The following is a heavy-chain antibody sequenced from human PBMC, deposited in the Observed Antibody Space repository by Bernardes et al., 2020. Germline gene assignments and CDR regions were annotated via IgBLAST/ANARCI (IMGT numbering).Heavy chain of an antibody. V-gene: IGHV1-58*01. D-gene: IGHD2-2*01. CDR3: AADRRIVVVPAARYGMDV. CDR2: IVVGSGNT. J-gene: IGHJ6*04. CDR1: GFTFTSSA. Sequence: SVKVSCKASGFTFTSSAVQWVRQARGQRLEWIGWIVVGSGNTNYAQKFQERVTITRDMSTSTAYMELSSLRSEDTAVYYCAADRRIVVVPAARYGMDVWGKGTTVTVSS.